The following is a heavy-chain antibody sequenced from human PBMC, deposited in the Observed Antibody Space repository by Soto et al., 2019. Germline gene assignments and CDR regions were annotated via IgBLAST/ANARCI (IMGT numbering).Heavy chain of an antibody. CDR1: GDSISSSSYY. CDR3: ARGYGVIRGMDV. D-gene: IGHD3-16*02. Sequence: SETLSLTCTVSGDSISSSSYYWGWIRQPPGKGLEWIGSIYHSGSTNYNPSLKSRVTISVDKSKNQFSLKLSSVTAADTAVYYCARGYGVIRGMDVWGQGTTVTVSS. V-gene: IGHV4-39*07. J-gene: IGHJ6*02. CDR2: IYHSGST.